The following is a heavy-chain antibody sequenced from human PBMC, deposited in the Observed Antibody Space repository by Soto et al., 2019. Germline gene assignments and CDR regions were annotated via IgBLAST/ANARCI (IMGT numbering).Heavy chain of an antibody. CDR2: ISYDGSNK. CDR1: GFTFSSYA. Sequence: QVQLVESGGGVVQPGRSLRLSCAASGFTFSSYAMHWVRQAPGKGLEWVAVISYDGSNKYYADSVKGRFTISRDNSKNTLNLQMNSLRAEDTAVYYCARSATYYDFWSGYYPFDYWGQGTLVTVSS. D-gene: IGHD3-3*01. CDR3: ARSATYYDFWSGYYPFDY. J-gene: IGHJ4*02. V-gene: IGHV3-30-3*01.